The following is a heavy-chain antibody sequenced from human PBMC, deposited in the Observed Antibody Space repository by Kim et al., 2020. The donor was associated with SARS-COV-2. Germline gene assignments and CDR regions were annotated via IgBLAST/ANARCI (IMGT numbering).Heavy chain of an antibody. D-gene: IGHD3-16*02. J-gene: IGHJ3*02. Sequence: GESLKISCKGSGYSFTSYWIGWVRQMPGKGLEWMGIIYPGDSDTRYSPSFQGQVTISADKSISTAYLQWSSLKASDTAMYYCARVPPNYDYVWGSYRLDAFDIWGQGTMVTVSS. CDR1: GYSFTSYW. CDR2: IYPGDSDT. CDR3: ARVPPNYDYVWGSYRLDAFDI. V-gene: IGHV5-51*01.